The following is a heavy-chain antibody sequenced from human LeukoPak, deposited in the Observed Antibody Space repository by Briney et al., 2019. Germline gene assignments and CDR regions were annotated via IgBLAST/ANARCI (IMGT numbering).Heavy chain of an antibody. V-gene: IGHV3-48*01. Sequence: PGGSLRLSCAASGFTFSSYSMDWVRQAPGKGLEWASYISSSSSPIYYADSVKGRFAISRDNAKNSLYLQMNSLRAEDTAVYYCARDHHRRLYDSQARDTFDIWGQGTMVTVSS. D-gene: IGHD3-22*01. CDR2: ISSSSSPI. CDR1: GFTFSSYS. CDR3: ARDHHRRLYDSQARDTFDI. J-gene: IGHJ3*02.